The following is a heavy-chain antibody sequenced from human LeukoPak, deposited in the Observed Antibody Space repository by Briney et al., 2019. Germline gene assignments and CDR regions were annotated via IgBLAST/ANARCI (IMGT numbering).Heavy chain of an antibody. Sequence: GGSLRLSCAASGFTFSSHGMNWVRQAPGKGLEWVSGIGGSGGFITYYADSVKGRFTVSRDNSKNTLYLQMNSLRADGTAICYCARDLGWLHYADWGQGTLVTVSS. CDR2: IGGSGGFIT. V-gene: IGHV3-23*01. J-gene: IGHJ4*02. CDR1: GFTFSSHG. D-gene: IGHD5-12*01. CDR3: ARDLGWLHYAD.